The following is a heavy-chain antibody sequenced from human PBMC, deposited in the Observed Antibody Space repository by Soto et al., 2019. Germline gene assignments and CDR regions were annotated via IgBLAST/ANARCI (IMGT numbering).Heavy chain of an antibody. J-gene: IGHJ4*02. CDR2: TNSDGRDT. V-gene: IGHV3-74*01. D-gene: IGHD6-19*01. CDR1: GFTFSTYW. CDR3: ARDRGWSLFDY. Sequence: EVQLVESGGGLVQPGGSLRLSCAASGFTFSTYWMYWVRQAPGKGLGWVSRTNSDGRDTSYADSVKGRFTISRENAQNPLYLQMNSLRAEDTAVYYCARDRGWSLFDYWGQGTLVTLSS.